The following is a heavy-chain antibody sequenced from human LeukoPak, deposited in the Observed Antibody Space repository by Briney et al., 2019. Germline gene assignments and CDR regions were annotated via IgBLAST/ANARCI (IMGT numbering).Heavy chain of an antibody. CDR1: GFTFSRNG. CDR2: TWYDGSNE. D-gene: IGHD4/OR15-4a*01. Sequence: PGGSLRLPCAASGFTFSRNGMHWVRQAPGKGLEWVAVTWYDGSNEYYADSVKGRFTVSRDNSKNTMYLQMNSLRAEDSAVYYCAKDRDYIMGIVDYWGQGTLVTVSS. V-gene: IGHV3-33*06. CDR3: AKDRDYIMGIVDY. J-gene: IGHJ4*02.